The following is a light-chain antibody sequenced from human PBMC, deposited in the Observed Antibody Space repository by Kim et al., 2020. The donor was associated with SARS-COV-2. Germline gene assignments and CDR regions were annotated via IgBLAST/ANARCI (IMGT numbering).Light chain of an antibody. J-gene: IGLJ1*01. Sequence: QSVTNSCPGTTSDVGGYNYVSWYQQHPGQAPKLIFYDVSKRPSGVPDRFSGSKSGNTASLTVSGLQAEDEADYHCCSYAGRYSFYVFGTGTKVTVL. CDR2: DVS. CDR3: CSYAGRYSFYV. V-gene: IGLV2-11*02. CDR1: TSDVGGYNY.